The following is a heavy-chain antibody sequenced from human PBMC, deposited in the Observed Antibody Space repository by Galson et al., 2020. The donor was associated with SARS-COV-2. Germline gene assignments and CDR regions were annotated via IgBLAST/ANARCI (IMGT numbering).Heavy chain of an antibody. J-gene: IGHJ3*02. D-gene: IGHD2-21*02. V-gene: IGHV3-23*01. CDR1: GFTFSSYA. Sequence: GESLKISCAASGFTFSSYAMSWVRQAPGKGLEWVSAISGSGGSTYYADSVKGRFTISRDNSKNTLYLQMNSLRAEDTAVYYCAKGGGCYSGGDCYPHDAFDIWGQGTMVTVSS. CDR2: ISGSGGST. CDR3: AKGGGCYSGGDCYPHDAFDI.